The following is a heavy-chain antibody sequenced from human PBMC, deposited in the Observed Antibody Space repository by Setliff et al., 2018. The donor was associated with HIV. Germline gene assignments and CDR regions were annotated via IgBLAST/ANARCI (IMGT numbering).Heavy chain of an antibody. V-gene: IGHV3-7*03. CDR1: GFTFSRYW. CDR3: ARDPGSSSFDY. J-gene: IGHJ4*02. CDR2: IKEDGSVT. D-gene: IGHD6-19*01. Sequence: GGSLRLSCVASGFTFSRYWMSWVRQAPGKGLEFVANIKEDGSVTNYVDSVKGRFTISRDNAKSLVFLQMSSLRAEDTAAYYCARDPGSSSFDYWGQGTPVTVSS.